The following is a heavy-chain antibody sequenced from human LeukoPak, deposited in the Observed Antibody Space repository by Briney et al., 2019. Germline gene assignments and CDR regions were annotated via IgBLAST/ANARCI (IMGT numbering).Heavy chain of an antibody. CDR3: ARYNSGWSYFDY. D-gene: IGHD6-19*01. CDR2: IFYSGST. V-gene: IGHV4-59*01. Sequence: SETLSLTCTVSGDSISSYYWSWIRQPPGKGLVWIGYIFYSGSTNYNPSLKSRVTISVDTSKSQFSLKLSSVTAADTAIYYCARYNSGWSYFDYWGQGTLVTVSS. J-gene: IGHJ4*02. CDR1: GDSISSYY.